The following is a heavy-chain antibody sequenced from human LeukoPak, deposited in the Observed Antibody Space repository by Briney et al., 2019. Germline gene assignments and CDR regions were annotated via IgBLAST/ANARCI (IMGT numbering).Heavy chain of an antibody. Sequence: TPGRSLRLSCVGAGLPFSDFHMSWIRQPPGKGLEWVSYITSGGGFKYYADSVKGRFSISRDDSKNSVFLQMNSLRVEDTAVYYCARVRPGSSGSYYRTSWGQGTLVTVSS. V-gene: IGHV3-11*04. CDR1: GLPFSDFH. CDR3: ARVRPGSSGSYYRTS. CDR2: ITSGGGFK. J-gene: IGHJ4*02. D-gene: IGHD3-22*01.